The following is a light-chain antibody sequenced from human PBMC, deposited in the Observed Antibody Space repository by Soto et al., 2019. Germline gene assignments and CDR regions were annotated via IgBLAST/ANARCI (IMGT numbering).Light chain of an antibody. Sequence: QSALTQPASASGSPGQSVTISCTGTSSDVGGYKYVSWYQQHPGKAPKLMIYEIRNRPSGVSNRFSGSKSGNTASLTISGLQAEDEADYYCSSYTGSSTLVFGTGTKLTVL. CDR2: EIR. J-gene: IGLJ1*01. CDR1: SSDVGGYKY. CDR3: SSYTGSSTLV. V-gene: IGLV2-14*01.